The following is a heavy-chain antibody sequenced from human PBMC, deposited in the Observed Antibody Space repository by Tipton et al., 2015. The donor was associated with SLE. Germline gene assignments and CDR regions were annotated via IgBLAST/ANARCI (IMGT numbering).Heavy chain of an antibody. CDR2: INHSGRS. CDR3: ARLAHYNSNWYLGV. J-gene: IGHJ4*02. Sequence: TLSLTCAVYGGSFSGYYWSWIRQPPGEGLEWIGEINHSGRSNYNPSLKSRVTISVDTSKNQFSLRLRSVTAADTAVHYCARLAHYNSNWYLGVWGQGSLVTVSS. CDR1: GGSFSGYY. V-gene: IGHV4-34*01. D-gene: IGHD3-22*01.